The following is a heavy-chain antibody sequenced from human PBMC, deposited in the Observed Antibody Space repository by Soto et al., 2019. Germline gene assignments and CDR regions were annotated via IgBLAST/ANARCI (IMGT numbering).Heavy chain of an antibody. CDR3: AKDMGRSRVYGMDV. V-gene: IGHV3-30*18. D-gene: IGHD3-10*01. CDR2: ISFDGSTK. J-gene: IGHJ6*02. CDR1: GFTFSGYG. Sequence: QVQLVESGGGVVQPGRSLRLSCEASGFTFSGYGMHWVRQAPGKGLEWVAVISFDGSTKYYAESVKGRFTISRDNSKNTLYLQMDSLRAEVTGIYYCAKDMGRSRVYGMDVWGQGTTVTVSS.